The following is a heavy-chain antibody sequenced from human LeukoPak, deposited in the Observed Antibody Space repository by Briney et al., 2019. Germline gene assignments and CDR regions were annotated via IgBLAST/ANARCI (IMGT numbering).Heavy chain of an antibody. CDR2: IYSDNT. V-gene: IGHV3-53*01. CDR3: AELGITMIGGV. Sequence: PGGSLRLSCTVSRFAISSNSMSWVRQAPGKGLEWVSFIYSDNTHYSDSVKGRFTISRDNAKNSLYLQMNSLRAEDTAVYYCAELGITMIGGVWGKGTTVTISS. D-gene: IGHD3-10*02. CDR1: RFAISSNS. J-gene: IGHJ6*04.